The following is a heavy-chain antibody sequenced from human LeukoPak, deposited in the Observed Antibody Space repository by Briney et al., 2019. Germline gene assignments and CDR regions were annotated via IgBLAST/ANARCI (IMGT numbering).Heavy chain of an antibody. J-gene: IGHJ4*02. CDR3: ARDIRSGYSGYDEGSV. Sequence: SVKVSCKASGGTFSSYAISWVRQAPGQGLEWMGGIIPIFGTANYAQKFQGRVTITADESKSTAHGELHSLRSEDTAVYYCARDIRSGYSGYDEGSVWGQGTLVTVSS. V-gene: IGHV1-69*13. D-gene: IGHD5-12*01. CDR1: GGTFSSYA. CDR2: IIPIFGTA.